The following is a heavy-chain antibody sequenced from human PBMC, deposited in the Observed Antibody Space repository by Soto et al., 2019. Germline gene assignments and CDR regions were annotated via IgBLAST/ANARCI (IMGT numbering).Heavy chain of an antibody. D-gene: IGHD3-10*01. CDR1: GFSFSKQN. J-gene: IGHJ4*02. Sequence: QVQLVESGGGVVQPGRSLRLSCAASGFSFSKQNMHWVRQAPGKGLEWLAVIYYDGSDKYYADSVKGRFTISRDNSKDTLFLQLNSRRPDDTAVYYCAREGPSKFRGEFDYWGQGTLVTVSS. CDR3: AREGPSKFRGEFDY. CDR2: IYYDGSDK. V-gene: IGHV3-33*01.